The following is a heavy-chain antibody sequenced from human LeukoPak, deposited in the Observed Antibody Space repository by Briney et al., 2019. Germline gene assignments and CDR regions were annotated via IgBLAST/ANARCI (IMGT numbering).Heavy chain of an antibody. CDR3: ARGGGIVGATKADY. CDR1: GYTFTSYD. CDR2: MNPNSGNT. J-gene: IGHJ4*02. Sequence: ASVKVSCKASGYTFTSYDINWVRQATGQGLEWMGWMNPNSGNTGYAQKLQGRVTITRNTSIRTAYMELSSLRSEDTAVYYCARGGGIVGATKADYWGQGTLVTVSS. D-gene: IGHD1-26*01. V-gene: IGHV1-8*01.